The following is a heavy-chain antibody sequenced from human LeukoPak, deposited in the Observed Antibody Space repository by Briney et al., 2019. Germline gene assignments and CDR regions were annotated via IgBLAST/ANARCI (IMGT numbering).Heavy chain of an antibody. V-gene: IGHV3-23*01. CDR1: GFTFNNYA. Sequence: GGSLRLSCAASGFTFNNYAMSWVRQAPGKGLEWVSTISTGGGNTYYADSVKGRFTISRDNSKNTLYLQMNSLRAEDTAVYYCANDIVVVPAATRRYAFDIWGQGTMVTVSS. CDR2: ISTGGGNT. D-gene: IGHD2-2*01. CDR3: ANDIVVVPAATRRYAFDI. J-gene: IGHJ3*02.